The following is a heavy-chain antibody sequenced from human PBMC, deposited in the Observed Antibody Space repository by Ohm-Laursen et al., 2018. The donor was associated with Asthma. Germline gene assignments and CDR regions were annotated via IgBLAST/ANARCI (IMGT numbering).Heavy chain of an antibody. CDR2: IYYSGST. D-gene: IGHD6-19*01. CDR3: ASTYSSGWYIFDY. J-gene: IGHJ4*02. CDR1: GGSISSYY. Sequence: PGTLSLTCAVSGGSISSYYWSWIRQPPGKGLEWIGYIYYSGSTNYNPSLKSRVTISVDTSKNQFSLKLSSVTAADTAVYYCASTYSSGWYIFDYWGQGTLVTVSS. V-gene: IGHV4-59*01.